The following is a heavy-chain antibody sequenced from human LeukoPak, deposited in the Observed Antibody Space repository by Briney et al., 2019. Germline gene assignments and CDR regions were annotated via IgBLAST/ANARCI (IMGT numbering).Heavy chain of an antibody. CDR2: INHSGST. Sequence: SETLSLTCAVYGGYFGGYYWSWIRQPPGKGLEWIGEINHSGSTNYNPSLKSRVTILVDTSKNQFSLKLSSVTAADTAVYHCARDRQWLDSYYFDYWGQGTLVTVSS. CDR1: GGYFGGYY. J-gene: IGHJ4*02. V-gene: IGHV4-34*01. CDR3: ARDRQWLDSYYFDY. D-gene: IGHD6-19*01.